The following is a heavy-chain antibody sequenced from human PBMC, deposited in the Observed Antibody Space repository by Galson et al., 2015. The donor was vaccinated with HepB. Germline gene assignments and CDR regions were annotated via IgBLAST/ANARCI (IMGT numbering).Heavy chain of an antibody. D-gene: IGHD3-3*01. CDR1: GFTFSSYS. J-gene: IGHJ3*02. Sequence: SLRLSCAASGFTFSSYSMNWVRQAPGKGLEWVSSISSSSSYIYYADSVKGRFTISRDNSKNSLYLQMNSLRAEDTAVYYCAKSILGVVIDAFDIWGQGTMVTVSS. V-gene: IGHV3-21*04. CDR3: AKSILGVVIDAFDI. CDR2: ISSSSSYI.